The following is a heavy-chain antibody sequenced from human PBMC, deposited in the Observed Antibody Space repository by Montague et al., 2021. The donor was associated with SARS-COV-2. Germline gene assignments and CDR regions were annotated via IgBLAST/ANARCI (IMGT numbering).Heavy chain of an antibody. J-gene: IGHJ4*02. CDR2: IHYSGIT. Sequence: SETLSLTCTVSGDSISSGYFYWGWIRQPPGKGLEWVGTIHYSGITYYNPSLKSRVTISVDTPRSQFSLKLSSVTAADTVIYYCARHLAISGPAAVSDYWGQGTLVTVSS. CDR1: GDSISSGYFY. V-gene: IGHV4-39*01. D-gene: IGHD2-2*01. CDR3: ARHLAISGPAAVSDY.